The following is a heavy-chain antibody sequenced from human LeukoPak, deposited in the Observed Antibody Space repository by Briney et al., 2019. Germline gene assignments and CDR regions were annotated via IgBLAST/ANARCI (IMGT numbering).Heavy chain of an antibody. D-gene: IGHD6-25*01. CDR2: ISASGYTT. V-gene: IGHV3-23*01. CDR3: AENGYNSGWYDS. CDR1: GFTFSSYD. Sequence: PGGSLRLSCAASGFTFSSYDMSWVRRAPGKGLEWVSRISASGYTTYYADSVKGRFTLSRDNSKNTLYLQMNSLRAEDTALYYCAENGYNSGWYDSWGQGILVTVSS. J-gene: IGHJ5*01.